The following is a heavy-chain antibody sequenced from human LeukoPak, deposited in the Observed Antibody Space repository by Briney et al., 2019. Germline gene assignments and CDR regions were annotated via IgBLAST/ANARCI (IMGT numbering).Heavy chain of an antibody. J-gene: IGHJ4*02. D-gene: IGHD6-6*01. CDR1: GYSFTDSY. V-gene: IGHV1-69-2*01. CDR3: ATGSSSSHPGY. Sequence: ASVKVSCKISGYSFTDSYMHWIQQTPGKGLGWVGLVDPEDGEAIYAEKFQGRVTITADTSADTSYMELSSLRSDDTAVYYCATGSSSSHPGYWGQGTLVTVSS. CDR2: VDPEDGEA.